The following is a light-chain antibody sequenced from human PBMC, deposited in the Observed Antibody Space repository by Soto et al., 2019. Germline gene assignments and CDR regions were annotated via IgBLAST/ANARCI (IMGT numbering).Light chain of an antibody. CDR3: QQSSTTFFT. CDR1: QSVTNY. V-gene: IGKV1-39*01. CDR2: GAS. Sequence: DIQMTQSPSSLSASVGDRVTITCRASQSVTNYLNWYQQKPGKAPKLLIFGASSLHSDVPARFSGSGSGTDFTLTISSLRPEDFATYYCQQSSTTFFTFGPGTTVDFK. J-gene: IGKJ3*01.